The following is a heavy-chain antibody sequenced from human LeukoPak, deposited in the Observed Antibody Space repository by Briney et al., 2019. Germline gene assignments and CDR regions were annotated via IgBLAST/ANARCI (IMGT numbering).Heavy chain of an antibody. CDR1: GLSFGTYA. V-gene: IGHV3-30*04. D-gene: IGHD5-18*01. CDR2: ISHDGRHK. J-gene: IGHJ4*02. Sequence: GTSLRLSCAASGLSFGTYAMHWVRQTPAKGLEWVAVISHDGRHKFYSDSVKGRFTISRDNSKTMVSLQMNSLRLGDTAVYYCVSGAGGGYSYGYFDYWGQGTLVTVSS. CDR3: VSGAGGGYSYGYFDY.